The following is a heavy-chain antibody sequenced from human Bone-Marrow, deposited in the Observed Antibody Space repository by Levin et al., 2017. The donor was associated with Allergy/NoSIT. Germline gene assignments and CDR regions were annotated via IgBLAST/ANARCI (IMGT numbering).Heavy chain of an antibody. CDR2: IKPETGSA. CDR1: GYTFTSFE. Sequence: GESLKISCKTSGYTFTSFEINWVRQAPGQGLEWMGWIKPETGSAGYSQKFRGRVTMTTSSSEATAYLEVRSLRSEDTAVYYCARDSTVIGLYYYGLDVWGQGTTVTVSS. J-gene: IGHJ6*02. CDR3: ARDSTVIGLYYYGLDV. V-gene: IGHV1-8*01. D-gene: IGHD2-21*01.